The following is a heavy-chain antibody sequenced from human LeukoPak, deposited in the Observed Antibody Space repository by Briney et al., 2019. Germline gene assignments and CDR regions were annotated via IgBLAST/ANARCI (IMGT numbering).Heavy chain of an antibody. V-gene: IGHV4-4*02. CDR1: GGSISSSNW. Sequence: PSGTLSLTCAVSGGSISSSNWWSWVRQPPGKGLEWIGEIYHSGSTNYNPSLKSRVTISVDTSKNQFSLKLSSVTAADTAVYYCAREEGYSYGATDYWGQGTLVTVSS. J-gene: IGHJ4*02. CDR3: AREEGYSYGATDY. CDR2: IYHSGST. D-gene: IGHD5-18*01.